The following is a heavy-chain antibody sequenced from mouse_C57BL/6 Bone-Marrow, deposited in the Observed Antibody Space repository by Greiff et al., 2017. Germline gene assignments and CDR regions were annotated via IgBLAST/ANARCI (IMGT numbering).Heavy chain of an antibody. Sequence: VQRVESGAELVRPGASVTLSCKASGYTFTDYEMHRVKQTPVHGLEWIGAIDPETGGTAYNQKFKGKAILTADKSSSTAYMERRSLTSEDSAVYYCTREGGDGYYGWFAYWGQGTLVTVSA. V-gene: IGHV1-15*01. CDR3: TREGGDGYYGWFAY. CDR2: IDPETGGT. J-gene: IGHJ3*01. CDR1: GYTFTDYE. D-gene: IGHD2-3*01.